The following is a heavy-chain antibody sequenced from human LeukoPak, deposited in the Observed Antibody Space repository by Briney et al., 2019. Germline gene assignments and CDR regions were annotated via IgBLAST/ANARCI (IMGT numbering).Heavy chain of an antibody. Sequence: PGGSLRLSCAASGFTVSSNYMSWVRQAPGKGLEWVSVIYSGGSTYYADSVKGRFTISRDNSKNTLYLQMNSLRAEETAVYYCARGYSISYYYYYGMDVWGQGTTVTVSS. CDR1: GFTVSSNY. CDR2: IYSGGST. V-gene: IGHV3-66*01. D-gene: IGHD4-11*01. J-gene: IGHJ6*02. CDR3: ARGYSISYYYYYGMDV.